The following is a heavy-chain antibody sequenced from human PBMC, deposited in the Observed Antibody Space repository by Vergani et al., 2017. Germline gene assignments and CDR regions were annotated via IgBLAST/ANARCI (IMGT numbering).Heavy chain of an antibody. J-gene: IGHJ5*02. Sequence: QVQLVESGGGVVQPGRSLRLSCAASGFTFNQYGMHWVRQAPGKGLEWVAVTWYDGNNKQYADSVTGLFTISRDNSKCTMYLQMNSLRDEDTGVYYCARDMRLLYNRFDPWGQGTLVTVSS. CDR3: ARDMRLLYNRFDP. V-gene: IGHV3-33*01. D-gene: IGHD1-14*01. CDR1: GFTFNQYG. CDR2: TWYDGNNK.